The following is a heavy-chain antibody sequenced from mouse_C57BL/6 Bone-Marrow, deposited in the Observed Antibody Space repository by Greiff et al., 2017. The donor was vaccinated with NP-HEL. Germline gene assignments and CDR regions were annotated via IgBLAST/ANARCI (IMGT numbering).Heavy chain of an antibody. CDR3: ARGVYYGNYVYAMDY. J-gene: IGHJ4*01. D-gene: IGHD2-1*01. CDR1: GYTFTSYW. CDR2: IDPSDSYT. V-gene: IGHV1-69*01. Sequence: VQLQQPGAELVMPGASVKLSCKASGYTFTSYWMHWVKQRPGQGLEWIGEIDPSDSYTNYNQKFKGKSTLTVDKSSSTAYMQLSSLTSEDSAVYYCARGVYYGNYVYAMDYWGQGTSVTVSS.